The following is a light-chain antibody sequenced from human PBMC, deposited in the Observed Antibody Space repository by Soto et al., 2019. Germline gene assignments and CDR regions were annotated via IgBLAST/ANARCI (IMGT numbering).Light chain of an antibody. J-gene: IGLJ1*01. CDR3: CSYAGSYTWV. V-gene: IGLV2-11*01. Sequence: QSALTQPRSVSGSPGQSVTISCTGTSSDVGGYNFVSWCQQHPGKAPTLMIYDVSKRPSGVPDRFSGSKSGNTASLTISGLQAEDEADYYCCSYAGSYTWVFGTGTKVTFL. CDR2: DVS. CDR1: SSDVGGYNF.